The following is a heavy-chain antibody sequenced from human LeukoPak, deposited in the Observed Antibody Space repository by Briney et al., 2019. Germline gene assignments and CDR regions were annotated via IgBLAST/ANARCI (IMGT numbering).Heavy chain of an antibody. V-gene: IGHV1-18*01. J-gene: IGHJ4*02. D-gene: IGHD5-18*01. CDR1: GYTFTSYG. Sequence: ASVKVSCKASGYTFTSYGISWVRQAPGQGLEWMGWISAYNGNTNYAQKLQGRVTMTRNTSISTAYMELSSLRSEDTAVYYCARGRRIQLWFGYWGQGTLVTVSS. CDR3: ARGRRIQLWFGY. CDR2: ISAYNGNT.